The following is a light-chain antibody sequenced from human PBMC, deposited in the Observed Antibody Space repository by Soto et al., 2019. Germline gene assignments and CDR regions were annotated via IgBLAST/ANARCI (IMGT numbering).Light chain of an antibody. Sequence: QSVLTQPPSVSGAAGRRVTISCTGGSSNIGAGYDVHWYQQLPGTAPKLLIYGNSSRPSGVPDRFSGSKSGTSASLAITGLQAEDEADYYCQSYDSSLSGYVFGTGTKVTV. CDR1: SSNIGAGYD. CDR3: QSYDSSLSGYV. J-gene: IGLJ1*01. CDR2: GNS. V-gene: IGLV1-40*01.